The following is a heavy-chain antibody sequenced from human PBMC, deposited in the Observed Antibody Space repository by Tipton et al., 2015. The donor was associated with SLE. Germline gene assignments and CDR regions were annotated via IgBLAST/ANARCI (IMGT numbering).Heavy chain of an antibody. D-gene: IGHD4-17*01. J-gene: IGHJ4*02. CDR2: IYYSGST. V-gene: IGHV4-59*12. CDR1: GGSFSGYY. Sequence: LRLSCAVYGGSFSGYYWSWIRQPPGKGLEWIGYIYYSGSTNYNPSLRSRVTISVDTSKNQFSLKLSSVTAADTAVYYCARGAFKYGLLYGDYPRYFDYWGQGTLVTVSS. CDR3: ARGAFKYGLLYGDYPRYFDY.